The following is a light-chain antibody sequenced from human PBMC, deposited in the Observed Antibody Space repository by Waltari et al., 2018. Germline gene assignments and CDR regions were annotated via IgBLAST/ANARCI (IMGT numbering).Light chain of an antibody. CDR3: ATWDDSMSTWL. V-gene: IGLV1-47*01. Sequence: QSVLTQPPSASGTPGQRVTISCSGFAFNIGSYPVNWYQQLPGTAPKLVIYGSFQRPSGVPDRFSGSKSGTSASLDISGLRSEDEASYYCATWDDSMSTWLFGGGTELTVL. CDR2: GSF. J-gene: IGLJ3*02. CDR1: AFNIGSYP.